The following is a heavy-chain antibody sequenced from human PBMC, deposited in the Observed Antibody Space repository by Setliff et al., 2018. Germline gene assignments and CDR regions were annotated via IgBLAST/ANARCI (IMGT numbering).Heavy chain of an antibody. CDR1: GLTFADAW. D-gene: IGHD2-2*01. CDR3: ARDQFSVIWDQLLNYFDY. J-gene: IGHJ4*02. V-gene: IGHV3-7*01. CDR2: IKQDGSEK. Sequence: GGSLRLSCTASGLTFADAWMSWVRHAPGKGLEWVANIKQDGSEKYYVDSVKGRFTISRDNAKNSLYLQMNSLRAEDTAVYYCARDQFSVIWDQLLNYFDYWGQGTLVTVSS.